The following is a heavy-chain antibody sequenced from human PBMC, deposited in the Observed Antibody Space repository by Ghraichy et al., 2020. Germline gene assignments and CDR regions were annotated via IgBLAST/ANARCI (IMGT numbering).Heavy chain of an antibody. V-gene: IGHV4-39*01. CDR2: VSYSGTT. CDR3: VRHPTGYGMPLLIDY. J-gene: IGHJ4*02. Sequence: SQTLSLTCTVSGGSISSGSYYWGWIRQPPGRGLEWIGTVSYSGTTYYHPSLKSRVTVSVDTSKIQFSLELSSVTAADMAVYYCVRHPTGYGMPLLIDYWGQGTLVTVSS. D-gene: IGHD1-14*01. CDR1: GGSISSGSYY.